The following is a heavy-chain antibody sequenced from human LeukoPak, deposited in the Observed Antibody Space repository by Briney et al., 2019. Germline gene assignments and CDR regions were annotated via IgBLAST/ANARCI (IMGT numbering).Heavy chain of an antibody. CDR3: ARFAVHRRLAVAGQFGLDY. Sequence: ASVKVSCEASGYIFTSYYIHWVRQAPGQGLEWMGIINPSGGNTNYAQKCQGRVTMTRDTSTSTVYMELSSLRSGDTAVYYCARFAVHRRLAVAGQFGLDYWGQGTLVTVSS. CDR2: INPSGGNT. V-gene: IGHV1-46*01. D-gene: IGHD6-19*01. J-gene: IGHJ4*02. CDR1: GYIFTSYY.